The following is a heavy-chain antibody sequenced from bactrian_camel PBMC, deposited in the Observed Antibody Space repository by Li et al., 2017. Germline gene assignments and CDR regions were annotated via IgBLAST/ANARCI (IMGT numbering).Heavy chain of an antibody. CDR2: LHTRANAA. J-gene: IGHJ4*01. D-gene: IGHD1*01. CDR3: ASGACGWRWSRVESSAYKH. CDR1: RDTDNRTC. Sequence: HVQLVESGGGSVQAGGSLRLSCVASRDTDNRTCMAWFRQAPGKECEGVAALHTRANAAYYADSVKGRFIISSDNTENTVYLQMNSLKPEDTAMYYCASGACGWRWSRVESSAYKHSGQGTQVTVS. V-gene: IGHV3S1*01.